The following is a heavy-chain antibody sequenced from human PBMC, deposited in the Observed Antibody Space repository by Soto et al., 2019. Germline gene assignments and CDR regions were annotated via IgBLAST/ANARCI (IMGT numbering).Heavy chain of an antibody. D-gene: IGHD1-26*01. CDR2: IVPMLGTP. Sequence: QVQLVQSGAEVKEPGSSVRVSCKASGGTFDNFIMNWVRQTPGQGLEWMGGIVPMLGTPTYAEKFKGRVTISATGSTSTMYMEVTSLRSEPTAIYYCARNGTYSSSLSQYSGMDVWGQGTTVTVSS. CDR3: ARNGTYSSSLSQYSGMDV. CDR1: GGTFDNFI. V-gene: IGHV1-69*01. J-gene: IGHJ6*02.